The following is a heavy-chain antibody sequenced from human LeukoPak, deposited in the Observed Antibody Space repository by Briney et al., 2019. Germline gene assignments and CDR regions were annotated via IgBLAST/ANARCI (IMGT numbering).Heavy chain of an antibody. D-gene: IGHD4/OR15-4a*01. CDR1: GFTFSSYA. J-gene: IGHJ4*02. Sequence: GSLRLSCAASGFTFSSYAMSWIRQPPGKGLEWVGYIYYSGNTNYNPSLKTRVTISVDTSKNQFSLRLSSVTAADTAVYYCARIVPHDYGYIDYWGQGTLVTVSS. CDR3: ARIVPHDYGYIDY. CDR2: IYYSGNT. V-gene: IGHV4-59*01.